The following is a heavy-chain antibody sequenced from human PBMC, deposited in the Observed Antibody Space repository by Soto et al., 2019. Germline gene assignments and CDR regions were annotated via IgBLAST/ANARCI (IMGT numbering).Heavy chain of an antibody. V-gene: IGHV3-30*18. CDR3: AKVVVARTNWYYFDC. D-gene: IGHD2-2*01. Sequence: GGSLRLSCAASGFTFRSYGMYWVRQAPGKGLEWVAVISYDGSNKYYADSVKGRFTISRDSSKNTLYLQMNSPRAEDTAVYYCAKVVVARTNWYYFDCWGQGTLVTVS. CDR2: ISYDGSNK. CDR1: GFTFRSYG. J-gene: IGHJ4*02.